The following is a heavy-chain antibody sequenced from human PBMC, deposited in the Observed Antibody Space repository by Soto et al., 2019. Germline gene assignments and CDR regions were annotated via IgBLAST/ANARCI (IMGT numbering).Heavy chain of an antibody. J-gene: IGHJ6*02. V-gene: IGHV4-30-2*01. CDR1: GGAINSGGYP. CDR2: IYHSGST. D-gene: IGHD6-19*01. CDR3: ARHPEAVAGIDYHGMDV. Sequence: TPCPTRPVSGGAINSGGYPRRWNRQPPGKGLECIGYIYHSGSTYYNPSLKSRVTIAVDTSKNQFSLKLSSVTAADTAVYYCARHPEAVAGIDYHGMDVWGQGTTVTVAS.